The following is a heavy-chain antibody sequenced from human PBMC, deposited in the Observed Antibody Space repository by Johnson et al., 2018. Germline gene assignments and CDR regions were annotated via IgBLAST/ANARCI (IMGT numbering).Heavy chain of an antibody. Sequence: QLVESGPEVKKPGTSVKVSCKASGFTFTSSAVQWVRQARGQRREWIGWIVVGSGNTTYAQKVQERVTITRDMSTSPAYMELGSLRSEDTAVYYCAAEVGLRGGGFLGLDGMDVWGKGTTVTVSS. D-gene: IGHD3-16*01. CDR3: AAEVGLRGGGFLGLDGMDV. CDR2: IVVGSGNT. V-gene: IGHV1-58*01. CDR1: GFTFTSSA. J-gene: IGHJ6*04.